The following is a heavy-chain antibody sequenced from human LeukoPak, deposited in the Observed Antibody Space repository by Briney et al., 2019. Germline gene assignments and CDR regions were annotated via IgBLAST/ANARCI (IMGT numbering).Heavy chain of an antibody. Sequence: GGSLRLSCAASGVTFNNYAMSWVRQAPGQGLEWVSSISDSGAGTYFADSVKGRFIISRDNSKNTLYLQMNSLRADDTAVYHCAKRQRIALFGGNTDYFDYWGQGTLVTVSS. V-gene: IGHV3-23*01. J-gene: IGHJ4*02. CDR3: AKRQRIALFGGNTDYFDY. D-gene: IGHD3-3*01. CDR2: ISDSGAGT. CDR1: GVTFNNYA.